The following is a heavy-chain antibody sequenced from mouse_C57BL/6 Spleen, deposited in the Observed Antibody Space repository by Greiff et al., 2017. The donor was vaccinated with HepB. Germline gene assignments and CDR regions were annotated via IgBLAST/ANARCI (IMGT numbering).Heavy chain of an antibody. J-gene: IGHJ3*01. D-gene: IGHD1-1*01. CDR2: IYPGSGST. V-gene: IGHV1-55*01. CDR1: GYTFTSYW. CDR3: ARGIYYGSSYPAWFAY. Sequence: QVQLKQPGAELVKPGASVKMSCKASGYTFTSYWITWVKQRPGQGLEWIGDIYPGSGSTNYNEKFKSKATLTVDTSSSTAYMQLSSLTSEDSAVYYCARGIYYGSSYPAWFAYWGQGTLVTVSA.